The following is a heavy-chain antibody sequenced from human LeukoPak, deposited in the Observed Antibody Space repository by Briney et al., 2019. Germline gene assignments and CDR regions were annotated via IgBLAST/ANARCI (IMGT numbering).Heavy chain of an antibody. V-gene: IGHV1-24*01. CDR1: GYTLTELS. Sequence: GASVKVSCKVSGYTLTELSMHWVRQAPGKGLEWMGGFDPEDGETIYAQKFQGRVTMTEDASTDTAYMELSSLRSEDTAVYYCTRDSDDYGDSDEFDVFDIWGQGTMVTVSS. CDR3: TRDSDDYGDSDEFDVFDI. D-gene: IGHD4-17*01. CDR2: FDPEDGET. J-gene: IGHJ3*02.